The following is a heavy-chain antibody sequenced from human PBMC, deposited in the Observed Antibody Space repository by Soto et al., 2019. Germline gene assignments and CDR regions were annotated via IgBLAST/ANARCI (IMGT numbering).Heavy chain of an antibody. J-gene: IGHJ3*02. CDR2: IYHSGST. D-gene: IGHD4-4*01. V-gene: IGHV4-30-2*01. CDR1: GGSISSGGYS. CDR3: ARGGMTTVWGANAFDI. Sequence: NPSETLSLTCAVSGGSISSGGYSWSWIRQPPGKGLERIGYIYHSGSTYYNPSLKSRVTISVDRSKNQFSLKLSSVTAADTAVYYCARGGMTTVWGANAFDIWGQGTMVTVSS.